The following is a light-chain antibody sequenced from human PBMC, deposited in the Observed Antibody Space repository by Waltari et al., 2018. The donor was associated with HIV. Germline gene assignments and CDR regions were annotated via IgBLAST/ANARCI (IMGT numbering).Light chain of an antibody. Sequence: DIVMTQSPDSLAVSLGERVTINCKSSQSVLYNSNNKNYLAWYQQKPRQPPKLLIYWASTRESGVPDRFSGSGSGTDFTLTISSLQAEAVAVYYCQQYYSTLYSFGQGTKLEIK. CDR2: WAS. CDR1: QSVLYNSNNKNY. J-gene: IGKJ2*03. V-gene: IGKV4-1*01. CDR3: QQYYSTLYS.